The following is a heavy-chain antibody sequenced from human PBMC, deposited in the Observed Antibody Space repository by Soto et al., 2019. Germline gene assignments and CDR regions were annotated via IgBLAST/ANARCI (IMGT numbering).Heavy chain of an antibody. CDR2: IIPIFGTA. V-gene: IGHV1-69*13. D-gene: IGHD3-10*01. Sequence: ASWRVSCKASGGTFSSYASSGVRQAPGQGLEWMGGIIPIFGTANYAQKFQGIVTITADESTSTAYMELSSLRSEDTAVYYCARLYRFVSMVRGYYGMDVWGQGTTVTVSS. CDR3: ARLYRFVSMVRGYYGMDV. J-gene: IGHJ6*02. CDR1: GGTFSSYA.